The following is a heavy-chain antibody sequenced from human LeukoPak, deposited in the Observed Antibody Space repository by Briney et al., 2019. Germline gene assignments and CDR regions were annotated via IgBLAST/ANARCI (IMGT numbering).Heavy chain of an antibody. V-gene: IGHV1-46*01. CDR3: AREISSDWLLYVFSHFDY. D-gene: IGHD3-9*01. Sequence: ASVKVSCKASGYTFTSYYMHWVRQAPGQGLEWMGIINPSGGSTSYAQKFQGRVTMTRDTSTSTVYMELSSLRSEDTAVYYGAREISSDWLLYVFSHFDYWGQGTLVTVSS. J-gene: IGHJ4*02. CDR1: GYTFTSYY. CDR2: INPSGGST.